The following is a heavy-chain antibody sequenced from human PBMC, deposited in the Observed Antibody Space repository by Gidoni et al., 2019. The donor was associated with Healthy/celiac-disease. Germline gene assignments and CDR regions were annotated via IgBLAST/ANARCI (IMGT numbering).Heavy chain of an antibody. V-gene: IGHV3-9*01. CDR2: ISWNSGSI. CDR3: AKAPNFHYCYYMDV. CDR1: GFTFDDYA. D-gene: IGHD1-7*01. J-gene: IGHJ6*03. Sequence: EVQLVESGGGLVQPGRSLRLSCAASGFTFDDYAMHWVRQAPGKGLEWVSGISWNSGSIGYADSVKGRFTISRDNAKNSLYLQMNSLRAEDTALYYCAKAPNFHYCYYMDVWGKGTTVTVSS.